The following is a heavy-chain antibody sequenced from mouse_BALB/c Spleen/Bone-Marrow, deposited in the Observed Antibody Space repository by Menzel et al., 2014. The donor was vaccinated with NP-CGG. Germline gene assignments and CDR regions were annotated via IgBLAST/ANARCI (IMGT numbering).Heavy chain of an antibody. J-gene: IGHJ4*01. CDR2: ISSGSSTI. Sequence: EVKLMESGGGLVQPGGSRKVSGAASGFTFSSFGMHWVRQAPEKGLEWVAYISSGSSTIYYADTVKGRFTISRDNPKNTLFLQMTSLRSEDTAMYYCARSTMITTGYYYAMDYWGQGTSVTVSS. V-gene: IGHV5-17*02. D-gene: IGHD2-4*01. CDR1: GFTFSSFG. CDR3: ARSTMITTGYYYAMDY.